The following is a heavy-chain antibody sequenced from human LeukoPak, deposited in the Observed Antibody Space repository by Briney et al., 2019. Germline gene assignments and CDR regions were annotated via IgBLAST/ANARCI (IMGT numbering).Heavy chain of an antibody. J-gene: IGHJ6*02. CDR2: ISGSGGST. CDR3: ARDKEVTYYYYSGMDV. D-gene: IGHD4-11*01. Sequence: GSPRLSCAASGFTFSSYATSWVRQAPGKGLEWVSAISGSGGSTYYADSVKGRFTISRDSSKNTLYLQMNSLRAEDTAVYSCARDKEVTYYYYSGMDVWGQGTTVTVSS. V-gene: IGHV3-23*01. CDR1: GFTFSSYA.